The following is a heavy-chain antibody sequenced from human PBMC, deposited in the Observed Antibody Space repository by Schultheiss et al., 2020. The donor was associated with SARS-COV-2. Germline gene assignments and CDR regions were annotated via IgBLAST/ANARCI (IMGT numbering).Heavy chain of an antibody. CDR1: GFTFNNYA. D-gene: IGHD3-22*01. CDR2: ISSSSSTI. V-gene: IGHV3-48*01. J-gene: IGHJ2*01. CDR3: ARDRDRDYYDSSGYYAGWYFDL. Sequence: GGSLRLSCATSGFTFNNYAMHWVRQAPGKGLEWLSYISSSSSTIYYADSVKGRFTISRDNAKNSLSLQMISLRAEDTAVYYCARDRDRDYYDSSGYYAGWYFDLWGRGTLVTVSS.